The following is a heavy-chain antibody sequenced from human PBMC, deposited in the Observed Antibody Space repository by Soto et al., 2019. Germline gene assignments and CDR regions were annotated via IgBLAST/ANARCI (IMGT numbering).Heavy chain of an antibody. D-gene: IGHD5-12*01. CDR3: ARDRRRDGYNQELKAFDI. V-gene: IGHV4-59*01. J-gene: IGHJ3*02. CDR1: GGSISSYY. Sequence: QVQLQESGPGLVKPSETLSLTCTVSGGSISSYYWSWIRQPPGKGLEWIGYIYYSGSTNYNPSLKSRVTISVDTSKNQFSLKLSSVTAADTAVYYCARDRRRDGYNQELKAFDIWGQGTMVTVSS. CDR2: IYYSGST.